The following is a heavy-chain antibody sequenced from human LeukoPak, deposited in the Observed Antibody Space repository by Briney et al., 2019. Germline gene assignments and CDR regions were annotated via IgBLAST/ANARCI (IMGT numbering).Heavy chain of an antibody. V-gene: IGHV4-34*01. CDR3: ARGRGIVDY. CDR2: INHSGST. D-gene: IGHD2-15*01. Sequence: SETLSLTCAVYGGSFSGYYWSWIRQPPGKGLEWIGEINHSGSTNYNPALKRRGTISVDTSKNQFSLKLSSVTAADTAVYYCARGRGIVDYWGQGTLVTVSS. J-gene: IGHJ4*02. CDR1: GGSFSGYY.